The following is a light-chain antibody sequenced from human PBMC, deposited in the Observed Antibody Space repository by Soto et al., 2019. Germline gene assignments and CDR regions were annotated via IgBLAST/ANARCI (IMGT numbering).Light chain of an antibody. CDR2: EVS. V-gene: IGLV2-14*01. Sequence: QSALTQPASVSGSPGQSITISCTGSSSDVGGYKYVSWYQQHPHKAPKLIIYEVSNRPSGVSSRFSGSQSGNSASLTISDLLPEDEADYFCSSYTSSSTRVFGGGTKLTVL. CDR3: SSYTSSSTRV. J-gene: IGLJ3*02. CDR1: SSDVGGYKY.